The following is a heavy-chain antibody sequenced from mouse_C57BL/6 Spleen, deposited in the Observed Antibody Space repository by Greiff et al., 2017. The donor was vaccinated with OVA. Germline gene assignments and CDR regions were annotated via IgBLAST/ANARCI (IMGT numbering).Heavy chain of an antibody. Sequence: VQLQQPGAELVRPGSSVKLSCKASGYTFTSYWMHWVKQGPIQGLEWIGNIDPSDSETHYNQKFKDKATLTVDKSSSTAYMQLSSLTSADSAVYYCARRYDYDRAYAMDYWGQGTSVTVSS. J-gene: IGHJ4*01. CDR3: ARRYDYDRAYAMDY. CDR2: IDPSDSET. V-gene: IGHV1-52*01. D-gene: IGHD2-4*01. CDR1: GYTFTSYW.